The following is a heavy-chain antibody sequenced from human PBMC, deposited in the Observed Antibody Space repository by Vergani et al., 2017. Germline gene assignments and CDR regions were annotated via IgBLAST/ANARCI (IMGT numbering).Heavy chain of an antibody. CDR3: ARDQAFDEGWVDYYYYYMDV. V-gene: IGHV4-34*01. Sequence: QVQLQQWGAGLLKPSEPLSLTCAVYGGSFSGYYWSWIRQPPGKGLEWIGEINHSGSTNYNPSLKSRVTISVDTSKNQFSLKLSSVTAADTAVYYCARDQAFDEGWVDYYYYYMDVWGKGTTVTVSS. CDR1: GGSFSGYY. J-gene: IGHJ6*03. D-gene: IGHD1-26*01. CDR2: INHSGST.